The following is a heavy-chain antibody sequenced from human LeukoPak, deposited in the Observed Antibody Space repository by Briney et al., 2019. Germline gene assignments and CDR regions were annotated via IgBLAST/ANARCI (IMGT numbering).Heavy chain of an antibody. J-gene: IGHJ6*02. CDR3: AREIFHGSGSPRMDV. CDR2: MSISGSTI. CDR1: GFTFSDYS. D-gene: IGHD3-10*01. Sequence: GGSLRLSCVASGFTFSDYSMNWVRQAPGRGLEYTAYMSISGSTIKYAESVKGRFTISRDNAQDSLFLHMNSLRAEDTAVYYCAREIFHGSGSPRMDVWGQGTTVTVSS. V-gene: IGHV3-48*04.